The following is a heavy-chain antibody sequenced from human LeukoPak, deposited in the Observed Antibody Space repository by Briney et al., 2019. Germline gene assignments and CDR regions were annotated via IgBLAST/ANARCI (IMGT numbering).Heavy chain of an antibody. CDR2: MNPNSGNT. CDR3: ARGGRIVVVPAALSNWFDP. CDR1: GYTFTSYD. Sequence: ASVKVSCKASGYTFTSYDINWVRQATGQGLEWMGWMNPNSGNTGYAQKFQGRVTMTRNTSISTAYMELSGLRSEDTAVYYCARGGRIVVVPAALSNWFDPWGKGTTVTVSS. J-gene: IGHJ6*04. D-gene: IGHD2-2*01. V-gene: IGHV1-8*01.